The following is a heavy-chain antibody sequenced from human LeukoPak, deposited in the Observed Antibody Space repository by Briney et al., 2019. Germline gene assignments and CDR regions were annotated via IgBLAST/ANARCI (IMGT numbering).Heavy chain of an antibody. D-gene: IGHD2-2*01. J-gene: IGHJ4*02. Sequence: PSETLSLTCTVSGYSISSGYYWGWIRPPPGKGLEWIGSMYYSGSTYYKLSLKSRITISVDTSKNQFSLKLSSVTAADTAVYYCGSSIDYWGQGTLVTVSS. V-gene: IGHV4-38-2*02. CDR3: GSSIDY. CDR1: GYSISSGYY. CDR2: MYYSGST.